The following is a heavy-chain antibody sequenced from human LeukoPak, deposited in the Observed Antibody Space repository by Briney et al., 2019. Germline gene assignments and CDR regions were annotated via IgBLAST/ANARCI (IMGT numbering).Heavy chain of an antibody. CDR3: AKAVGVASFIVDALDF. D-gene: IGHD1-26*01. V-gene: IGHV3-9*03. J-gene: IGHJ3*01. Sequence: VYADSVKGRFTISRDNAKNSLYLQMNSLRAEDMALYYCAKAVGVASFIVDALDFWGQGTMVTVSS.